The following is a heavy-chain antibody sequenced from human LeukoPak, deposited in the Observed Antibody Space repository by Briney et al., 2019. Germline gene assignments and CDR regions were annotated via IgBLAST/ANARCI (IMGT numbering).Heavy chain of an antibody. CDR1: GGSISSSRYY. CDR3: ARHPGLDY. Sequence: SETLSLTCAVSGGSISSSRYYWGWIRQPPGKGLEWIGSIYYSGSTYYNPSLKSRVTISVDTSRNQFSLKLSSVTAADTAVYYCARHPGLDYWGQGTLVTVSS. J-gene: IGHJ4*02. V-gene: IGHV4-39*01. CDR2: IYYSGST.